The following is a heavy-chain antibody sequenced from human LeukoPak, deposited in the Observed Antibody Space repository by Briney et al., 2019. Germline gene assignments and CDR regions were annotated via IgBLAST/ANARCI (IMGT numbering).Heavy chain of an antibody. CDR3: ARLDTAMAKDYYGMDV. D-gene: IGHD5-18*01. CDR2: IYPGDSDT. J-gene: IGHJ6*02. V-gene: IGHV5-51*01. CDR1: GDSFTSYW. Sequence: GESLKISCKGSGDSFTSYWFGWVRQMPGKGLEWMGIIYPGDSDTRYSPSFQGQVTISADKSISTAYLQWSSLKASDTAMYYCARLDTAMAKDYYGMDVWGQGTTVTVSS.